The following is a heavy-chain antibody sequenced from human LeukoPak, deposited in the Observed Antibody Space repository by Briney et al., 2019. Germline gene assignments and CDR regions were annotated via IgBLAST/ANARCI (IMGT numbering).Heavy chain of an antibody. D-gene: IGHD3-10*01. CDR2: INPGGSSI. V-gene: IGHV3-74*01. CDR3: AKSVGGGISDAFDI. CDR1: GFTFSSYW. J-gene: IGHJ3*02. Sequence: GRSLRLSCAASGFTFSSYWMHWVRQVPGKGLVWVARINPGGSSITYADSVKGRFTISRDNSKNTLYLQMNSLRAEDTAVYYCAKSVGGGISDAFDIWGQGTMVTVSS.